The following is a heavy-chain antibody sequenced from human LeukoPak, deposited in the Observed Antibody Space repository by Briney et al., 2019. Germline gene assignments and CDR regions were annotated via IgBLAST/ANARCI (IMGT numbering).Heavy chain of an antibody. Sequence: SGPALVKPTQTLTLTCTFSGFSLSASGMCVNWIRQPPGKALEWLARIDWDDDKYYSTSLKTRLTISKDTSKNQVVLTMTNMDPVDTATYYCARTYGSGNLFDYWGQGTLVTVSS. J-gene: IGHJ4*02. CDR1: GFSLSASGMC. CDR2: IDWDDDK. CDR3: ARTYGSGNLFDY. D-gene: IGHD3-10*01. V-gene: IGHV2-70*11.